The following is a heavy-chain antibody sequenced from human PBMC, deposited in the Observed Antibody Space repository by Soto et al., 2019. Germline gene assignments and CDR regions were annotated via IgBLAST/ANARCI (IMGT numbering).Heavy chain of an antibody. CDR3: ERGNYGGGSDY. D-gene: IGHD3-3*01. Sequence: QVQLVQSGAEVKKPGASVKVSCKASGYTFTTYGITWVRQAPGQGLEWMGWISTYNSNINYAQKLQGRLTMTTDTSTSTAYMELRSLRSDDTAVYYCERGNYGGGSDYWGQGTLVTVSS. J-gene: IGHJ4*02. CDR2: ISTYNSNI. CDR1: GYTFTTYG. V-gene: IGHV1-18*01.